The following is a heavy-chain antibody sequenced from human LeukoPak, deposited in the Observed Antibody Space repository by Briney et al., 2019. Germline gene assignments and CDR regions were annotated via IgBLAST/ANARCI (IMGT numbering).Heavy chain of an antibody. CDR2: FDPEDDEK. J-gene: IGHJ4*02. D-gene: IGHD3-22*01. CDR1: GYMFTELS. Sequence: VSVKVSCKVSGYMFTELSMHWVRQAPGKGLEWMGGFDPEDDEKMYAQKFQGRVTVTEDTSTDTAYMELSSLRSEDTAVYYCAAELSSGYFDYWGQGTLVTVSS. V-gene: IGHV1-24*01. CDR3: AAELSSGYFDY.